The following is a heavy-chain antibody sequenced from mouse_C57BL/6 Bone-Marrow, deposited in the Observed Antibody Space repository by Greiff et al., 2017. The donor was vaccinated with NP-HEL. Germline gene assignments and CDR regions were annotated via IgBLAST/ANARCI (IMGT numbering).Heavy chain of an antibody. D-gene: IGHD2-5*01. CDR3: AKKGGSNYGLAY. CDR1: GFSLTSYG. J-gene: IGHJ3*01. CDR2: IWRGGST. V-gene: IGHV2-5*01. Sequence: LQESGPGLVQPSQSLSITCTVSGFSLTSYGVHWVRQSPGKGLEWLGVIWRGGSTDYNAAFMSRLSITKDNSKSQVFFKMNSLQADDTAIYYCAKKGGSNYGLAYWGQGTLVTVSA.